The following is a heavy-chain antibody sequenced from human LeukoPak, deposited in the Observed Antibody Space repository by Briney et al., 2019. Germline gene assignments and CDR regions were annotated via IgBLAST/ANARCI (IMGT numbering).Heavy chain of an antibody. J-gene: IGHJ6*03. CDR3: ATTVKRGASYYYYLDV. D-gene: IGHD4-17*01. CDR1: GFTFSSYS. V-gene: IGHV3-21*01. CDR2: ISSSSSYM. Sequence: GGSLRLSCAASGFTFSSYSMNWVRQAPGKGLEWVSTISSSSSYMYYADSLKGRFTISRDNAKDSLYLQMNSLRAEDTAVYYCATTVKRGASYYYYLDVWGKGTTVTVSS.